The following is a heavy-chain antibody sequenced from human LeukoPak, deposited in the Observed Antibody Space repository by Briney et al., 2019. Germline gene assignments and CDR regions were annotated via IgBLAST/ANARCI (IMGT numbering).Heavy chain of an antibody. Sequence: GGSLRLSCAASGFTFSSYWMSWVRQAPGKGLECVANIKQDGSEKYYVDSVKGRFTISRDNAKNSLYLQMNSLRAEDTAVYYCASDRDYYDSSGYLFDYWGQGTLVTVSS. CDR3: ASDRDYYDSSGYLFDY. CDR2: IKQDGSEK. CDR1: GFTFSSYW. V-gene: IGHV3-7*01. D-gene: IGHD3-22*01. J-gene: IGHJ4*02.